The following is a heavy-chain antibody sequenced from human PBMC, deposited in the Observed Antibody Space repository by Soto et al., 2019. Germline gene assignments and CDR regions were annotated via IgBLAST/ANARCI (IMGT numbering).Heavy chain of an antibody. D-gene: IGHD4-17*01. CDR2: IYYSGTT. CDR3: ATSTPDYGDSGDDFDI. Sequence: QVQLQESGPGLVKPSQTLSLTCTVSGGSISSGDYYWSWIRQPPGKGLEWIGYIYYSGTTYYNPSLKSLVTLSVDTPKNQFSLKLSSVTAADTAVYYCATSTPDYGDSGDDFDIWGQGTMVTVSS. J-gene: IGHJ3*02. V-gene: IGHV4-30-4*08. CDR1: GGSISSGDYY.